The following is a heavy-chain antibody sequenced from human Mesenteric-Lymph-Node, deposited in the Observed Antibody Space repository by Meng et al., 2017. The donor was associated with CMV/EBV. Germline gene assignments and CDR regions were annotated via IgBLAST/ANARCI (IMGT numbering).Heavy chain of an antibody. D-gene: IGHD6-13*01. CDR1: SYA. CDR2: INTNTGNP. Sequence: SYARHWGRQAPGQGLEWMGWINTNTGNPTYAQGFTGRFVFSLDTSVSTAYLQISSLKAEDTAVYYCARARKSVSGIAAAGTYYFQHWGQGTLVTVSS. V-gene: IGHV7-4-1*02. CDR3: ARARKSVSGIAAAGTYYFQH. J-gene: IGHJ1*01.